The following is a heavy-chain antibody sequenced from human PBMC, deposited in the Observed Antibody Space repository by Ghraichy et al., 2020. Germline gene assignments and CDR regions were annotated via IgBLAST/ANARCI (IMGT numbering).Heavy chain of an antibody. D-gene: IGHD5-18*01. V-gene: IGHV4-59*08. CDR2: IYYSGST. CDR1: GGSISSYY. CDR3: ARFPPPWIQRNDY. Sequence: SETLSLTCTVSGGSISSYYWSWIRQPPGKGLEWIGYIYYSGSTNYNPSLKSRVTISVDTSKNQFSLKLSSVTAADTAVYYCARFPPPWIQRNDYWGQGTLVTVSS. J-gene: IGHJ4*02.